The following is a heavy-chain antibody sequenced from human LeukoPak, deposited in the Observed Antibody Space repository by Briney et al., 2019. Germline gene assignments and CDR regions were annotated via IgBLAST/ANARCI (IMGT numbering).Heavy chain of an antibody. CDR2: ISYDGSNE. CDR3: ARAYCGGDCYLAYFDY. Sequence: GRSLRLSCAASGFTFSSYAMHWVRQAPGKGLEWVAVISYDGSNEYYADSVKGRFTISRDNSKNTLYLQMNSLRAEDTAVYYCARAYCGGDCYLAYFDYWGQGTLVTVSS. V-gene: IGHV3-30-3*01. D-gene: IGHD2-21*02. J-gene: IGHJ4*02. CDR1: GFTFSSYA.